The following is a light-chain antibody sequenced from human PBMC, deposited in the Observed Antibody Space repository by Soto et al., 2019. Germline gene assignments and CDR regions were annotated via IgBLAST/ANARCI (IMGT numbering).Light chain of an antibody. V-gene: IGLV2-14*01. Sequence: QSALTQPASVSGSPGQSITISCTGTSSDVGGYNNVSWYQQHPGKAPKLMIYEVSNRPSGVSNRFSGSKSGNTASLTISGLQAEDEADCYCSSYTSSSTLWVFGGGTKLTVL. J-gene: IGLJ3*02. CDR2: EVS. CDR1: SSDVGGYNN. CDR3: SSYTSSSTLWV.